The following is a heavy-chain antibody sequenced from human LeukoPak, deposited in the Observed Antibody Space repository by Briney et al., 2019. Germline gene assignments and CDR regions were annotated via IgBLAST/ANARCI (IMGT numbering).Heavy chain of an antibody. Sequence: GXSLRLSCAASGFTVSSNYMSWVRQAPGKGLEWVSVIYSGGSTYYSDSVKGRFTISRDNSKNTLYLQMNSLRAEDTAVYYCARGISAYGGNSAFDYWGQGTLDTVSS. D-gene: IGHD4-23*01. CDR1: GFTVSSNY. CDR3: ARGISAYGGNSAFDY. V-gene: IGHV3-66*02. CDR2: IYSGGST. J-gene: IGHJ4*02.